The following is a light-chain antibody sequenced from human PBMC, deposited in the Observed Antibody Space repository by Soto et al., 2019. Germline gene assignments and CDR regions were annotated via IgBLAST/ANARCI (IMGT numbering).Light chain of an antibody. CDR3: QQYYTTPRT. CDR2: RAS. CDR1: QSVLYSSNNKNY. V-gene: IGKV4-1*01. J-gene: IGKJ1*01. Sequence: DIVMTQSPDSLAVSLGERATINCKSSQSVLYSSNNKNYLAWYQQKPGQPPKLLIYRASTRESGVPDRFSGSGSGTDFTLTISSLQAEDVAVYYCQQYYTTPRTFGQGTEVEI.